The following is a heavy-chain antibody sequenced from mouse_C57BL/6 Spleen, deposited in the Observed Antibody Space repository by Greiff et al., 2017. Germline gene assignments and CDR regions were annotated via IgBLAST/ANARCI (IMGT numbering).Heavy chain of an antibody. Sequence: QVQLQQSGPELVKPGASVKISCKASGYAFSSSWMNWVKQRPGKGLEWIGRIYPGDGDTNYNGKFKGKATLTADKSSSTAYMQLSSLTSEDSAVYFCARSRAQAVAYWGQGTLVTVSA. CDR1: GYAFSSSW. CDR3: ARSRAQAVAY. J-gene: IGHJ3*01. D-gene: IGHD3-2*02. V-gene: IGHV1-82*01. CDR2: IYPGDGDT.